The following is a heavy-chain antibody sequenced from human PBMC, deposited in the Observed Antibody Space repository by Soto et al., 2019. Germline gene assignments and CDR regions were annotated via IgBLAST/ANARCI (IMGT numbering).Heavy chain of an antibody. V-gene: IGHV3-23*01. CDR2: ISNSGDTI. J-gene: IGHJ6*02. D-gene: IGHD2-2*01. Sequence: EVQLLESGGGLVQPGGSLRLSCVASGFTFSYYTMSWVRQAPGKGLEWVSGISNSGDTIYYADSVKGRFTISRDNFKYTLDLHMSSLRADDAAVYYCADLVPAPTHYDDYGMDVWGQGNTVTVSS. CDR1: GFTFSYYT. CDR3: ADLVPAPTHYDDYGMDV.